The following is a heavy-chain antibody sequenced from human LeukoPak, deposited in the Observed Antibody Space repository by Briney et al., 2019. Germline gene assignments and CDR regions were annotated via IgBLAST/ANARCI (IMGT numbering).Heavy chain of an antibody. D-gene: IGHD3-22*01. Sequence: ASVKVSCKASGYTFTSYDINWVRQATGQALEWMGWMNPNSGTTGYAQKFQGRVTMTRNTSINTAYMEVSSLRSEDTAVYYCARRVASSGTPLGYWGQGTLVTVSS. CDR2: MNPNSGTT. J-gene: IGHJ4*02. CDR3: ARRVASSGTPLGY. V-gene: IGHV1-8*01. CDR1: GYTFTSYD.